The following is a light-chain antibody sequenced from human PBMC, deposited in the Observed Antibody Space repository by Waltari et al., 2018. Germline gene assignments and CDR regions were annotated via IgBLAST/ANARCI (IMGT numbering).Light chain of an antibody. CDR1: QSISKY. Sequence: IMLTQSPGTLSLSPAESATLSCRASQSISKYLAWYQQKPGQAPRLLIYDASIRATGIPDRFSGSGYGTDFSLTISRLEPEDYAVYYCQKYGSLPATFGRGTKVEIK. CDR3: QKYGSLPAT. CDR2: DAS. V-gene: IGKV3-20*01. J-gene: IGKJ1*01.